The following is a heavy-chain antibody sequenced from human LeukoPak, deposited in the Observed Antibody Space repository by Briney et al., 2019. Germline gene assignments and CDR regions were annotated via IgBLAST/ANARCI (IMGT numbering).Heavy chain of an antibody. D-gene: IGHD6-13*01. Sequence: ASVKVSCKASGYTFTSYGTSWVRQAPGQGLEWMGWISAYNRNTNYAQKLQGRVTMTTDTSTSTAYMELRSLRSDDTAVYYCARDTLHSSSWYNDYFDYWGQGTLVTVSS. V-gene: IGHV1-18*01. CDR2: ISAYNRNT. J-gene: IGHJ4*02. CDR1: GYTFTSYG. CDR3: ARDTLHSSSWYNDYFDY.